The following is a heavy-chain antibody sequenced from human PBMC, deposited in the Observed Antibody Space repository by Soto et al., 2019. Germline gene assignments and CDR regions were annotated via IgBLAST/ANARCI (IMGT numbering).Heavy chain of an antibody. CDR1: GFTFSSYG. V-gene: IGHV3-33*01. Sequence: GGSLRLSCAASGFTFSSYGIHWVRQAPGKGLEWVAVIWYDGSNKYYADSVKGRFTISRDNSKNTLYLQMNSLRAEDTAVYYCARDRYSFSATHFDYWGQGTLVTVSS. J-gene: IGHJ4*02. CDR3: ARDRYSFSATHFDY. CDR2: IWYDGSNK. D-gene: IGHD5-18*01.